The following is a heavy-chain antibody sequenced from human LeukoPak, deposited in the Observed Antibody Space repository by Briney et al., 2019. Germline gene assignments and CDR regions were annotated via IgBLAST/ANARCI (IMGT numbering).Heavy chain of an antibody. V-gene: IGHV1-2*02. CDR1: GYTFTGYY. J-gene: IGHJ5*02. Sequence: AASVKVSCKASGYTFTGYYMHWVRQAPGQGLEWMGWINPNSGGTNYAQKFQGRVTMTRDTSISTAYMELSRLRSDDTAVYYCARYRPGKAALPAPTNWFDPWGQGTLVTVSS. CDR3: ARYRPGKAALPAPTNWFDP. D-gene: IGHD2-2*01. CDR2: INPNSGGT.